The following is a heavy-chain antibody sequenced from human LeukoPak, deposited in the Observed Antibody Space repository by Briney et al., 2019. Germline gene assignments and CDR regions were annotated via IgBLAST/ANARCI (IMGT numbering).Heavy chain of an antibody. V-gene: IGHV3-30*18. CDR3: AKPDFGIAAAGTAFDY. D-gene: IGHD6-13*01. CDR1: GFTFSSYG. J-gene: IGHJ4*02. CDR2: ISYDGSNK. Sequence: GGSLRLSCAASGFTFSSYGMHWVRQAPGKGLEWVAVISYDGSNKYYADSVKGRFTISRDNSKNTLYLQMNSLRAEDTAVYYCAKPDFGIAAAGTAFDYRGQGTLVTVSS.